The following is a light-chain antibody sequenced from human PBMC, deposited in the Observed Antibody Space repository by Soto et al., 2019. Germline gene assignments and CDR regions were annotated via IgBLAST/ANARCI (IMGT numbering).Light chain of an antibody. V-gene: IGLV2-8*01. Sequence: QSALTQPPSASGSPGQSVTISCTGTSSDFGGYNYVSWYQQHPGKAPKLIIYEVTKRPSGVPDRFSGSKSGNTASLTVSGLQAEDEADYYFSSYACSNSYVFGTGTKLTVL. J-gene: IGLJ1*01. CDR1: SSDFGGYNY. CDR2: EVT. CDR3: SSYACSNSYV.